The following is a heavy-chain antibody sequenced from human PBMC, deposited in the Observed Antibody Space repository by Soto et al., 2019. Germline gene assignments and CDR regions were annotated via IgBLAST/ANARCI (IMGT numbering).Heavy chain of an antibody. CDR1: GFTFSDHY. CDR3: ARELRGSYFAFDL. J-gene: IGHJ3*01. D-gene: IGHD1-26*01. V-gene: IGHV3-11*01. Sequence: QVQLVASGGDLFKPGGSRRLSCAASGFTFSDHYMSWIRRAPGKGLEWISYMARSGSSSSYADSVKVRCTISRDNAKNSLYLQTNSQIGDDTAVYYCARELRGSYFAFDLWGQGTVVTVSS. CDR2: MARSGSSS.